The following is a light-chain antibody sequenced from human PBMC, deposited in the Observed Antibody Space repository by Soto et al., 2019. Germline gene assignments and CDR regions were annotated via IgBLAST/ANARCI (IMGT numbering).Light chain of an antibody. CDR3: RPYINSHWT. V-gene: IGKV3-20*01. J-gene: IGKJ1*01. CDR1: QSFSSTY. Sequence: EIVLTQSPGTLSLSPGERATLSCRPSQSFSSTYLDCYQQKPGQAPRLLLYAASSRATGIPDRFSGVASATDFTLTISRLEPDDFAVNYCRPYINSHWTFGQGTKVETK. CDR2: AAS.